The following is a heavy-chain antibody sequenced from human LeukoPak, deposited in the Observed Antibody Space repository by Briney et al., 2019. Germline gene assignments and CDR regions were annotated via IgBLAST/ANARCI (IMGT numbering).Heavy chain of an antibody. CDR3: ARRTPYKRNAFDI. CDR1: GFTFSSYA. Sequence: GSLRLSCAASGFTFSSYAMSWVRQPPGKGLEWIGEINHSGSTNYNPSLESRVTISVDTSKNQFSLKLSSVTAADTAVYYCARRTPYKRNAFDIWGQGTMVTVSS. CDR2: INHSGST. J-gene: IGHJ3*02. D-gene: IGHD3-10*01. V-gene: IGHV4-34*01.